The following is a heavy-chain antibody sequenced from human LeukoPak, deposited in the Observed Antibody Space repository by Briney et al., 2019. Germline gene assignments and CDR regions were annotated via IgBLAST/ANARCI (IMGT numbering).Heavy chain of an antibody. CDR3: ARDLYGDSSSGYMDV. Sequence: ASVKVSCKASGYTFTNSYIHWVRQAPGQVLEWMGLINPDGGNTNYAQNFQGRVTITADESTSTAYMELSSLRSEDTAVYYCARDLYGDSSSGYMDVWGKGTTVTISS. CDR2: INPDGGNT. CDR1: GYTFTNSY. D-gene: IGHD4-17*01. V-gene: IGHV1-46*01. J-gene: IGHJ6*03.